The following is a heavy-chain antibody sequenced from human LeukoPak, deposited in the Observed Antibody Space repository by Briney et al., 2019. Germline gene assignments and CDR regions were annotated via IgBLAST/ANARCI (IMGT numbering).Heavy chain of an antibody. CDR2: ISAYNGNT. Sequence: ASVKVSCKASGYTLTSYGISWVRQAPGQGLEWMGWISAYNGNTNYAQKLQGRVTMTTDTSTSTAYMELRSLRSDDTAVYYCARAPGGSSTSCCDDYWGQGTLVTVSS. CDR3: ARAPGGSSTSCCDDY. CDR1: GYTLTSYG. D-gene: IGHD2-2*01. J-gene: IGHJ4*02. V-gene: IGHV1-18*01.